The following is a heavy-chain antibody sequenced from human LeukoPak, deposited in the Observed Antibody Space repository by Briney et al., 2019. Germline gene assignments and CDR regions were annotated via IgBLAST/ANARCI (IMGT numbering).Heavy chain of an antibody. CDR3: AELGITMIGGV. D-gene: IGHD3-10*02. V-gene: IGHV3-9*01. J-gene: IGHJ6*04. CDR1: GFPFDDFA. Sequence: QPGGSLRLSCAASGFPFDDFAMHWVRQAPGKGLEWVSGISWNSGSIGYADSVKGRFTISRDNAKNSLYLQMNSLRAEDTAVYYCAELGITMIGGVWGKGTTVTISS. CDR2: ISWNSGSI.